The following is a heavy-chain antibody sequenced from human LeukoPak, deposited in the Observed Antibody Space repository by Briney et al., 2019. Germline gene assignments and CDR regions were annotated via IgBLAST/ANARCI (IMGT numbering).Heavy chain of an antibody. V-gene: IGHV3-53*01. J-gene: IGHJ4*02. D-gene: IGHD3-22*01. Sequence: GGSLRLSCAVSGFTFSDYYMSWVRQAPGKRLEWVSVIYSGGKTYYADSVKGRFTISRDDSKNTLHLQMNSLRAEDTAVYYCARINYYDGSGFYRDYWGQGTLVTVSS. CDR3: ARINYYDGSGFYRDY. CDR2: IYSGGKT. CDR1: GFTFSDYY.